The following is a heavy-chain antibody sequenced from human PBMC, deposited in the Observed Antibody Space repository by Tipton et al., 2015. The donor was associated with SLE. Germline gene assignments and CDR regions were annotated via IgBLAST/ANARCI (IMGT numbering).Heavy chain of an antibody. J-gene: IGHJ4*02. Sequence: TLSLTCTVSGGSISSSSYYWGWIRQPPGKGLEWIGSIYYSGSTYYNPSLKSRVTISVDTSKNQFSLKLSSVTAADTAVYYCARRGSSWYGEGYYFDYWGQGTLVTVSS. CDR1: GGSISSSSYY. CDR3: ARRGSSWYGEGYYFDY. CDR2: IYYSGST. D-gene: IGHD6-13*01. V-gene: IGHV4-39*01.